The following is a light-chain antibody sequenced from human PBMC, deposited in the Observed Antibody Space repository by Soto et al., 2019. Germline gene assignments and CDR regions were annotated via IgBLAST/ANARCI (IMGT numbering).Light chain of an antibody. CDR3: QQTYDTPFT. CDR2: AAS. V-gene: IGKV1-39*01. J-gene: IGKJ3*01. Sequence: DIQMTQSPSSLSASVGDRVTITCRASQSISTYLSWYQQKPGQAPKVLIYAASRLERGVPSRFSGSGSVTDFALTVSSLLPEDFATYYCQQTYDTPFTFGPGTTV. CDR1: QSISTY.